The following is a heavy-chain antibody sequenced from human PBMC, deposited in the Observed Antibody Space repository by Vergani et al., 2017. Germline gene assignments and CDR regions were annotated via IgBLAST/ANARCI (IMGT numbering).Heavy chain of an antibody. D-gene: IGHD4-23*01. CDR1: GASINNDFYY. CDR3: ARDNKQLRPRAFDL. Sequence: QVQLQESGPGLVKPSQTLSLTCTVSGASINNDFYYLHWIRQPAGKGLEWIGRIYVSGITDYNSSLQSRVSMSVDTSKNQFSLTLTSVTAADTAVYYCARDNKQLRPRAFDLWDEGTMVTVS. CDR2: IYVSGIT. J-gene: IGHJ3*01. V-gene: IGHV4-61*02.